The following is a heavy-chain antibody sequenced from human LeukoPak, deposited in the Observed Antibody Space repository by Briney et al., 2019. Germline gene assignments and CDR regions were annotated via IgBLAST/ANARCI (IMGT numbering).Heavy chain of an antibody. V-gene: IGHV1-18*01. CDR2: ISAYNGNT. J-gene: IGHJ4*02. Sequence: GASVTVSCKASGYTFTSYGISWVRQAPGQGLEWMGWISAYNGNTNYAQKLQGRVTMTTDTSTSTAYMELRSLRSDDTAVYYCARDRYYGDYGYFDYWGQGTLVTVSS. CDR3: ARDRYYGDYGYFDY. CDR1: GYTFTSYG. D-gene: IGHD4-17*01.